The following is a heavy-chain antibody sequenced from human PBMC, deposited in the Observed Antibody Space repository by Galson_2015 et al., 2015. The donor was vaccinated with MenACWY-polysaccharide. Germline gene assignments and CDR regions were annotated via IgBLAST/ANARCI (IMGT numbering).Heavy chain of an antibody. CDR2: IPGSAAST. CDR1: GFTFSDTA. D-gene: IGHD5-24*01. V-gene: IGHV3-23*01. J-gene: IGHJ4*02. CDR3: AKGKLVDSRD. Sequence: SLRLSCAASGFTFSDTAMGWVRQAPGKGLEWAAAIPGSAASTFYADSVKGRFTISRDNCNNMLYLQMNSLTVEDTAIYYCAKGKLVDSRDWGQGTLVTVSS.